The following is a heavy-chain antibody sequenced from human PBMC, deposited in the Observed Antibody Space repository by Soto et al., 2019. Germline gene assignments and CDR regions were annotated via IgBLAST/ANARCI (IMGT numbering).Heavy chain of an antibody. J-gene: IGHJ4*02. D-gene: IGHD4-17*01. CDR3: AHLMSTVTTWYFDY. CDR2: IYWNDDK. V-gene: IGHV2-5*01. Sequence: QITLKESGPTLVKPTQTLTLTCTFSGFSLSTSGVAVAWIRRPPGKALEWLAIIYWNDDKRYCSSLEGRAFITRDDSNDRVVLTVANVDPVDTATYYCAHLMSTVTTWYFDYWGQGILVTVSS. CDR1: GFSLSTSGVA.